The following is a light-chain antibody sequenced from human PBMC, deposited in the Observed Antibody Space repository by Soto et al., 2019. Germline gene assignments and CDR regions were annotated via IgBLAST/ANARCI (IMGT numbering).Light chain of an antibody. Sequence: QSALTHPPSASRSRGQSVTVPCTGTSRDVGAYNYVSRYQHHPGKALKLIIYQVSKRPSGVPDRFSGSNSGNTASLTVSGLQSEDVADYFCGSFAGGNTFVFGSGTKVTVL. CDR3: GSFAGGNTFV. J-gene: IGLJ1*01. CDR1: SRDVGAYNY. CDR2: QVS. V-gene: IGLV2-8*01.